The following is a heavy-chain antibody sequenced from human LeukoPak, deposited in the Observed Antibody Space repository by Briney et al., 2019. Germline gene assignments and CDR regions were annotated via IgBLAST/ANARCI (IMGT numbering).Heavy chain of an antibody. CDR3: ARLNYYDSSGLDWNFDL. V-gene: IGHV7-4-1*02. J-gene: IGHJ2*01. D-gene: IGHD3-22*01. CDR2: INTNTGNP. CDR1: GYTFTRYA. Sequence: ASVKVSCKASGYTFTRYAMNWVRQAPGQGLEWMGWINTNTGNPTYAQAFTGRFVFSLDTSVSTAYLQISSLKAEDTAVYYCARLNYYDSSGLDWNFDLWGRGTLVTVSS.